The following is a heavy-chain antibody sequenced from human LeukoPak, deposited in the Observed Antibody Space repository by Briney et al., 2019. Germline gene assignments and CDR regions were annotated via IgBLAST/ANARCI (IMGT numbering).Heavy chain of an antibody. V-gene: IGHV4-39*01. J-gene: IGHJ4*02. Sequence: PGGSLRLSCAASGFTFSSYWMSWVRQPPGKGLEWIGTIYYSRSTYYNPSLRSRVTISVDTSKNQFSLKLSSVTAADTAVYYCARPGAWGSLDYWGRGTLVTVSS. CDR2: IYYSRST. CDR3: ARPGAWGSLDY. CDR1: GFTFSSYW. D-gene: IGHD3-10*01.